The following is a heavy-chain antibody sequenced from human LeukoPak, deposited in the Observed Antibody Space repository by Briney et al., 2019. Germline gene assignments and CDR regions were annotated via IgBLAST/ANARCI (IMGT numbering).Heavy chain of an antibody. CDR1: GYTLTELS. J-gene: IGHJ4*02. CDR3: ATVYGSGTLPLDY. Sequence: ASVKVSCKVFGYTLTELSMHWVRQAPGKELEWMGGFDPEDGETIYAQKFQGRVTMTEDTSTDTAYMELSSLRSEDTAVYYCATVYGSGTLPLDYWGQGTLVTVSS. CDR2: FDPEDGET. D-gene: IGHD3-10*01. V-gene: IGHV1-24*01.